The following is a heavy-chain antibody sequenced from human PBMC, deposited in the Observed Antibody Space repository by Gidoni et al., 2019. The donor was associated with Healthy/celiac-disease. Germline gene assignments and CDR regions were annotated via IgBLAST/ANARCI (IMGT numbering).Heavy chain of an antibody. CDR1: GGSISSGSYY. CDR2: IYTSGST. V-gene: IGHV4-61*02. Sequence: QVQLQESGPGLVKPSQNLSLTCTVTGGSISSGSYYWRWIRQPAGKGLEWIGRIYTSGSTNYNPSLKSRVTISVDTSKNQFSLKLSSVTAADTAVYYCARGPWYYYDSSGYPSHFDYLGQGTLVTVSS. D-gene: IGHD3-22*01. J-gene: IGHJ4*02. CDR3: ARGPWYYYDSSGYPSHFDY.